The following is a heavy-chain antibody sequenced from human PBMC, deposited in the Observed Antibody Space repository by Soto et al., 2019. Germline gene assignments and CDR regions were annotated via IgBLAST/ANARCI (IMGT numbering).Heavy chain of an antibody. Sequence: SQTLSLTSTVSAGSTSSYYWSWIRQPPEKGMEWIGYIYYSGSTVSSPALKSRVTISVDTSKIQFALKLSSVTAADVAVYYCARQAPRQSGVWGQGTLVTVSS. CDR1: AGSTSSYY. J-gene: IGHJ4*02. CDR3: ARQAPRQSGV. CDR2: IYYSGST. V-gene: IGHV4-59*08.